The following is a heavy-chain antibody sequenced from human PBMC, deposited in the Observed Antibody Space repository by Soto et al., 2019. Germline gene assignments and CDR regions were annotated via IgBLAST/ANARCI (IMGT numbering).Heavy chain of an antibody. CDR2: IHVSSSPK. CDR1: GFTFSDYN. V-gene: IGHV3-48*02. CDR3: VRDGGRSGNMDY. D-gene: IGHD3-16*01. J-gene: IGHJ4*02. Sequence: EVQVVEYGGGLVQPGGSLRLSCAASGFTFSDYNMDWVRQAPGKGLEWISYIHVSSSPKYYADSVKGRFTISRDNAEKLLYLEMNSLRDEDTAVYYCVRDGGRSGNMDYWGRGVLVTVSS.